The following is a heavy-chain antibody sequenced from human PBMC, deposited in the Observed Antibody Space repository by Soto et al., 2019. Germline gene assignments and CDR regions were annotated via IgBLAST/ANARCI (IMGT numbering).Heavy chain of an antibody. Sequence: GGSLRLSCAASGFTFSSYAMHWVRQAPGKGLEWVAVISYDGSNKYYADSVKGQFTISRDNSKNTLYLQMNSLRAEDTAVYYCARDGYNTAMPSYYGMDVWGQGTTVTVSS. CDR2: ISYDGSNK. CDR3: ARDGYNTAMPSYYGMDV. CDR1: GFTFSSYA. V-gene: IGHV3-30-3*01. J-gene: IGHJ6*02. D-gene: IGHD5-18*01.